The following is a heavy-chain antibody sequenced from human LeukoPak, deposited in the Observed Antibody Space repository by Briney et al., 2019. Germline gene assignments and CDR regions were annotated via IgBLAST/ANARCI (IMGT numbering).Heavy chain of an antibody. D-gene: IGHD1-1*01. CDR3: ARGGTTGTTRRNYYYGMDV. CDR2: IYNSGIT. V-gene: IGHV4-59*01. J-gene: IGHJ6*02. CDR1: SGSISSYY. Sequence: PSETLSLTCTDPSGSISSYYWSWVRQPPGKGLEWIGYIYNSGITHYNPSLKSRVTISVDTSKNQFSLKLSSVTAADTAVYYCARGGTTGTTRRNYYYGMDVWGQGTTVTVSS.